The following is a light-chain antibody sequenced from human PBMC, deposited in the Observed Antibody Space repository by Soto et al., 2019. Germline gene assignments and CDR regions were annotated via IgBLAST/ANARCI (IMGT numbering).Light chain of an antibody. CDR3: LQRSSWPIT. Sequence: EIVLTQSPATLSLSPGESATLSCRASQAVSSYLAWYQQRPGQAPRLLIYDASNRATGIPARFSGTGSGTDVTLTLSSLDAEDFAVYYCLQRSSWPITFGQGTRLEIK. CDR1: QAVSSY. J-gene: IGKJ5*01. CDR2: DAS. V-gene: IGKV3-11*01.